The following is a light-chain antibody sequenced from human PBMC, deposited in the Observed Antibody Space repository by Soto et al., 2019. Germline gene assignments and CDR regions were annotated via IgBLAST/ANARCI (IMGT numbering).Light chain of an antibody. Sequence: EIVLTQSPATLSLSPGDRATLSCRASQTVSGSLAWYQQKPGQAPRLLIYGASNRATGIPARFSGGGSGTDFTLTISSLEPEDVAVYYCQQRTHWPPYTFGQGTKLEIK. CDR2: GAS. V-gene: IGKV3-11*01. J-gene: IGKJ2*01. CDR1: QTVSGS. CDR3: QQRTHWPPYT.